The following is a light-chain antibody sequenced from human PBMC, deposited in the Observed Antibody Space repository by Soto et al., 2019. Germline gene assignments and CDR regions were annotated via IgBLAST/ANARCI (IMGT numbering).Light chain of an antibody. Sequence: QSSLTQPASWSGSPGQSVTISCTGTISDVGGYDYVSWYQQHPGKAPKLMIYEVSKRPSGVPDRFSGSKSGNTASLTVSGLQAEDEADYYCSSYAGSSTYVFGTGTKVTVL. CDR1: ISDVGGYDY. CDR2: EVS. CDR3: SSYAGSSTYV. V-gene: IGLV2-8*01. J-gene: IGLJ1*01.